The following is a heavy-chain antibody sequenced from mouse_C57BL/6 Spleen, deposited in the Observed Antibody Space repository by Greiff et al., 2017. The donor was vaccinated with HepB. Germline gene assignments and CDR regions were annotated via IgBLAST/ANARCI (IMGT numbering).Heavy chain of an antibody. CDR3: ARWGGSSFYWYFDV. V-gene: IGHV1-80*01. CDR2: IYPGDGDT. J-gene: IGHJ1*03. CDR1: GYAFSSYW. D-gene: IGHD1-1*01. Sequence: VQLQQSGAELVKPGASVKISCKASGYAFSSYWMNWVKQRPGKGLEWIGQIYPGDGDTNYNGKFKGKATLTADKSSSTAYMQLSSLTSEDSAVYFCARWGGSSFYWYFDVWGTGTTVTVSS.